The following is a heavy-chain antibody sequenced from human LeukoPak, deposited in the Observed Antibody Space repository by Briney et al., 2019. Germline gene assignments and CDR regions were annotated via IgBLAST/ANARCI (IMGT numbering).Heavy chain of an antibody. V-gene: IGHV3-7*01. CDR1: GFTFSSYW. J-gene: IGHJ6*03. Sequence: GGSLRLSCAASGFTFSSYWMSWVRQAPGKGLEWVANIKQDGSEKYYVDSVKGRFTISRDNAKNSLYLQMNSLRAEDTAVYYCARDLEQWLLHYYYYMDVWGKGTTVTVSS. CDR2: IKQDGSEK. D-gene: IGHD6-19*01. CDR3: ARDLEQWLLHYYYYMDV.